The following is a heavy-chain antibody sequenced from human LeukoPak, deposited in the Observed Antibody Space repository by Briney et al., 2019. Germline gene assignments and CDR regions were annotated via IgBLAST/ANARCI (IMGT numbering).Heavy chain of an antibody. CDR3: AKGHSSGWSHNFDY. D-gene: IGHD6-19*01. V-gene: IGHV3-23*01. J-gene: IGHJ4*02. CDR2: ISGSGGST. Sequence: GGSLRLSCAASGFTFSSYAMSWVRQAPGKGLEWVSGISGSGGSTYYVDSVKGQFTISRDNSKNTLYLQMNSLRAEDTAVYYCAKGHSSGWSHNFDYWGQGTLVTVSS. CDR1: GFTFSSYA.